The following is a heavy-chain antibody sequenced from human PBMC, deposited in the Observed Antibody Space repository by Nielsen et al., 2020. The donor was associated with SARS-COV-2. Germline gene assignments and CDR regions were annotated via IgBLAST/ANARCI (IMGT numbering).Heavy chain of an antibody. J-gene: IGHJ6*02. D-gene: IGHD3-3*01. CDR1: GYTFTSYY. V-gene: IGHV1-46*01. Sequence: ASVKVSCKASGYTFTSYYMHWVRQAPGQGLEWMGIINPSGGSTSYAQKFQGRVTMTRDTSTSTVSMELSSLRSEDTAVYYCARSSYYDFWSGYYSALAGGMDVWGQGTTVTVSS. CDR3: ARSSYYDFWSGYYSALAGGMDV. CDR2: INPSGGST.